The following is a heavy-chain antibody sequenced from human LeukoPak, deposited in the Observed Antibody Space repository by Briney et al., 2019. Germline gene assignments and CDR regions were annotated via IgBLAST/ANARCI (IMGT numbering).Heavy chain of an antibody. V-gene: IGHV3-11*06. CDR1: GFTFSDYY. J-gene: IGHJ4*02. CDR3: ARELSRGFFDY. CDR2: ISGSSSFT. D-gene: IGHD5-12*01. Sequence: GGSLRLSCAASGFTFSDYYMSWIRQAPGKGLEWVSYISGSSSFTKYADSVKGRFTISRDNAKNSLYLQMNSLRAEDTAVYYCARELSRGFFDYWGQGTLVTVSS.